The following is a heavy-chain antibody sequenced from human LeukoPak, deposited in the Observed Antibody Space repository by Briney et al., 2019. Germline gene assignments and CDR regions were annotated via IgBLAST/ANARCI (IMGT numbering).Heavy chain of an antibody. J-gene: IGHJ4*02. V-gene: IGHV3-15*01. Sequence: KPGGSLRLSCAASGFTFSNAWMSWVRQAPGKGLEWVGRIKSETDGGTTDYAAPVKGRFTISRDDSKNTLYLQMNSLKTEDTAVYYCTTDKGRKLLWFGELPSYYFDYWGQGTLVTVSS. CDR2: IKSETDGGTT. CDR1: GFTFSNAW. CDR3: TTDKGRKLLWFGELPSYYFDY. D-gene: IGHD3-10*01.